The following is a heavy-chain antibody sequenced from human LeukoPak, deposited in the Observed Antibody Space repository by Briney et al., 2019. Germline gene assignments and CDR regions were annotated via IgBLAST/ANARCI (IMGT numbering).Heavy chain of an antibody. J-gene: IGHJ6*03. Sequence: ASVKVSCKASGYRFTAYSIHWVRQAPGLGLEWMGWINPNSGDTKTAQNFQGRVTVTRDTSISTVYMQLSSLRSEDTAVYYCARRPSITMVRGGQWYYYMDVWGKGTTVTISS. V-gene: IGHV1-2*02. D-gene: IGHD3-10*01. CDR3: ARRPSITMVRGGQWYYYMDV. CDR1: GYRFTAYS. CDR2: INPNSGDT.